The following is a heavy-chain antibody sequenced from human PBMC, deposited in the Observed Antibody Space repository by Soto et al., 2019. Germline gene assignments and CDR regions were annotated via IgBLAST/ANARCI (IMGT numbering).Heavy chain of an antibody. V-gene: IGHV4-34*01. CDR3: STRAYDTNGYYRFDP. Sequence: SEALSLTCAVHGGSFSGHSWTWIRQSPGKGLEWIGDINHSGRVNYSPSLKSRVTISLDTSKNQFSLTLSAVTAADTAMYYCSTRAYDTNGYYRFDPWGQGTLVTVYS. J-gene: IGHJ5*01. D-gene: IGHD3-22*01. CDR1: GGSFSGHS. CDR2: INHSGRV.